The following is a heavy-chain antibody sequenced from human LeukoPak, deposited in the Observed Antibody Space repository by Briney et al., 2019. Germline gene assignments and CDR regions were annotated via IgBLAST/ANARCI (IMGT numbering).Heavy chain of an antibody. D-gene: IGHD6-19*01. V-gene: IGHV3-30*04. J-gene: IGHJ3*02. CDR1: GFTFSSYA. CDR3: AGAIGQRLVRDAFDI. Sequence: GGSLRLSCAASGFTFSSYAMHWVRQAPGKGLEWVAVISYDGSNKYYADSVKGRFTISRDNSKNTLYLQMNSLRAEDTAVYYCAGAIGQRLVRDAFDIWGQGTMVTVSS. CDR2: ISYDGSNK.